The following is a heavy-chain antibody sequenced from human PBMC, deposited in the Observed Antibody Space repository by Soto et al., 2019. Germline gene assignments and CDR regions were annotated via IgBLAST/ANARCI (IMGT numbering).Heavy chain of an antibody. Sequence: ASVKVSCKASGYTFTGYYMHGVRQAPGQGLECMGWINPNSGGTNYAQKFQGRVTMTRDTSISTAYMELSRLRSDDTAVYYCARASGGVVRGVKGVWGQGTTVTVYS. CDR1: GYTFTGYY. D-gene: IGHD3-10*01. CDR2: INPNSGGT. J-gene: IGHJ6*02. CDR3: ARASGGVVRGVKGV. V-gene: IGHV1-2*02.